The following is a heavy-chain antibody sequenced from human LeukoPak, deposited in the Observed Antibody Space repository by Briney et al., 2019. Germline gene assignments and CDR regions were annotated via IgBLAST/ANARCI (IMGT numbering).Heavy chain of an antibody. D-gene: IGHD6-13*01. V-gene: IGHV3-30*02. J-gene: IGHJ4*02. CDR3: ARGVIAAAGTAHY. CDR2: IRYDGSNK. Sequence: GGSLRLSCAASGFTFSSYGMHWVRQAPGKGLEWVAFIRYDGSNKYYADSVKGRFTISRDNSKNTLYLQMNSLRAEDTAVYYCARGVIAAAGTAHYWGQGTLVTVSP. CDR1: GFTFSSYG.